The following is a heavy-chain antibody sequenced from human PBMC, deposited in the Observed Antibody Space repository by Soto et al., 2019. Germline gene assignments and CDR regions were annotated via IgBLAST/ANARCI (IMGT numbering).Heavy chain of an antibody. CDR2: MNPNSGDT. D-gene: IGHD2-15*01. CDR1: GYTFNSFD. Sequence: ASVKVSCKASGYTFNSFDINWVRQATGQGPEWMGRMNPNSGDTGYAQKFQGRITMTRNTSISTAYMELSSLRSEDTAVYYCARCRVYCSGGSCYPKAAFDIWGQGTMVTVSS. J-gene: IGHJ3*02. V-gene: IGHV1-8*01. CDR3: ARCRVYCSGGSCYPKAAFDI.